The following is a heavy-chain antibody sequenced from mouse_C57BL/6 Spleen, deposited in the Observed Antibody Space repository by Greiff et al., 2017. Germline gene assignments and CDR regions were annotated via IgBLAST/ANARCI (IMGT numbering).Heavy chain of an antibody. CDR1: GFTFSSYG. CDR3: ARTTVVATRYFDV. CDR2: ISSGGSYT. J-gene: IGHJ1*03. Sequence: EVHLVESGGDLVKPGGSLKLSCAASGFTFSSYGMSWVRQTPDKRLEWVATISSGGSYTYYPDSVKGRFTISRDNAKNTLYLQMSSLKSEDTAMYYCARTTVVATRYFDVWGTGTTVTVSS. D-gene: IGHD1-1*01. V-gene: IGHV5-6*01.